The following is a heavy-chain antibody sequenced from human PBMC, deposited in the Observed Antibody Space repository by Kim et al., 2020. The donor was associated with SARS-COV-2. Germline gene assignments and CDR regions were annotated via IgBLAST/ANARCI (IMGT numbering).Heavy chain of an antibody. V-gene: IGHV4-4*02. CDR3: ARAIDGDIVVVPAAIGGMDV. D-gene: IGHD2-2*01. J-gene: IGHJ6*02. CDR2: IYHSGST. Sequence: SETLSLTCAVSGGSISSSNWWSWVRQPPGKGLEWIGEIYHSGSTNYNPSLKSRVTISVDKSKNQFSLKLSSVTAADTAVYYCARAIDGDIVVVPAAIGGMDVWGQGTTVTVSS. CDR1: GGSISSSNW.